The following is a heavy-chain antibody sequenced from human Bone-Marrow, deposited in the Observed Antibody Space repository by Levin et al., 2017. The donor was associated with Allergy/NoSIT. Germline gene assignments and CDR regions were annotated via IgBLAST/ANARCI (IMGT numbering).Heavy chain of an antibody. Sequence: GGSLRLSCAASGFTFSSYAMSWVRQAPGKGLQWVSAISDSGGSTYYADSVKGRFTISRDNSKNTLYLHMTSLRAEDTAVYYCSGSPYYYYYYIDVWGKGTTVTVSS. CDR2: ISDSGGST. CDR3: SGSPYYYYYYIDV. J-gene: IGHJ6*03. D-gene: IGHD3-10*01. CDR1: GFTFSSYA. V-gene: IGHV3-23*01.